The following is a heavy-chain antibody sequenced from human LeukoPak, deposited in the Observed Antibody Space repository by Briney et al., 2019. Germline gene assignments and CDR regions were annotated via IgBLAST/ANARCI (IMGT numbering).Heavy chain of an antibody. V-gene: IGHV4-61*01. Sequence: SETLSLTCTVSGGSFSSGSYYWSWIRQPPGKGLEWIGYIYYSGSTKYNPSLKSRVTISVDTSKNQFSLKLSSVTAADTAVYYCARASSGSYYTWGQGTLVTVSS. CDR3: ARASSGSYYT. J-gene: IGHJ5*02. CDR1: GGSFSSGSYY. CDR2: IYYSGST. D-gene: IGHD1-26*01.